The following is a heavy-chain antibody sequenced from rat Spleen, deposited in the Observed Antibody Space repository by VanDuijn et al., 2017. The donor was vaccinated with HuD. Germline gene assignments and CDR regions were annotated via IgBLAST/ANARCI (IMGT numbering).Heavy chain of an antibody. Sequence: EVQLVESGGGLVQPGRSMKLSCAASGFTFSNYDMAWVRQAPTKGLEWVASMSYDGTSTYYRDFVKGRFTISRDNADSTLYLQMDSLRSEDTATYYCARKYSGYNSYYFDYWGQGVMVTVSS. CDR1: GFTFSNYD. D-gene: IGHD1-9*01. CDR2: MSYDGTST. CDR3: ARKYSGYNSYYFDY. J-gene: IGHJ2*01. V-gene: IGHV5-22*01.